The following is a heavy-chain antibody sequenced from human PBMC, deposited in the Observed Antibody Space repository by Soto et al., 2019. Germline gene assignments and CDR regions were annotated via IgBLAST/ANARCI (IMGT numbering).Heavy chain of an antibody. Sequence: LRLSCEASGFRFSDYTMSWVRQAPGKGLQWVSSISSGGSFIHVAESLKGRLTVPRDNAKNSVFLELSSLRAEDTAVYYCARYSVGWYEYWGQGTLVTVSS. CDR2: ISSGGSFI. J-gene: IGHJ5*01. CDR3: ARYSVGWYEY. D-gene: IGHD1-26*01. CDR1: GFRFSDYT. V-gene: IGHV3-21*06.